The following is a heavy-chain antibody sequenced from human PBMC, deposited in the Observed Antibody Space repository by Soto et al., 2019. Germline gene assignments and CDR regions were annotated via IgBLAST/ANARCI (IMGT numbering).Heavy chain of an antibody. CDR3: VKDGGYCSSSTCYAPRNHYFDS. CDR1: GFTFSDYW. J-gene: IGHJ4*02. V-gene: IGHV3-7*03. CDR2: IKFDGSEK. D-gene: IGHD2-2*01. Sequence: GGSLRLSCEASGFTFSDYWMSWVRQAPGKGPEWVANIKFDGSEKQYVDSVRGRFTISRDNSRSSLSLQMNGLRAGDTAVYYCVKDGGYCSSSTCYAPRNHYFDSWGQGTLVTVSS.